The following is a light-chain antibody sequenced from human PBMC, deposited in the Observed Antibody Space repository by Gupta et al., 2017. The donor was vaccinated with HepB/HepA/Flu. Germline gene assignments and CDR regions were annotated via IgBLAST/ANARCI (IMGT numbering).Light chain of an antibody. J-gene: IGKJ4*01. Sequence: DIVMTKSPDSLAMSLGERATINCKSSQSVLYSSNNKNFLAWYQQKPGQPPKLLISWASTRESGVPDRFSGSGSGTDFTLTISSLQAEDVAVYYCQQYYSPPLTFGGGTKVEIK. V-gene: IGKV4-1*01. CDR1: QSVLYSSNNKNF. CDR2: WAS. CDR3: QQYYSPPLT.